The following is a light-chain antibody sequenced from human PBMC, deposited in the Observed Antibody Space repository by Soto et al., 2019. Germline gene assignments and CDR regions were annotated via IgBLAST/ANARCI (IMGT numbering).Light chain of an antibody. CDR2: GAS. V-gene: IGKV3-20*01. CDR3: QQYGSSPPGLT. J-gene: IGKJ4*01. Sequence: EIVLTQSPGTLTLSPGERATLSCRASQSVSSSYLAWYQQKSGQAPRLLSYGASSRATGIPDRFSGSGSGTDFTLTISRLEPEDFAVYYCQQYGSSPPGLTFGGGTKVDIK. CDR1: QSVSSSY.